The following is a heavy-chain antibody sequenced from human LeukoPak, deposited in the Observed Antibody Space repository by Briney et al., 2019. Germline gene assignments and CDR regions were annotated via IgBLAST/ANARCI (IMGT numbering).Heavy chain of an antibody. CDR1: GGTSSSYA. CDR3: AREYSGYDAYYFDY. D-gene: IGHD5-12*01. J-gene: IGHJ4*02. Sequence: SVKVSCKASGGTSSSYAINWVRQAPGQGLEWMGRIIPIFGTANYAQKFQGRVTITTDESTSTAYMELSSLRSEDTAVYYCAREYSGYDAYYFDYWGQGTLVTVSS. V-gene: IGHV1-69*05. CDR2: IIPIFGTA.